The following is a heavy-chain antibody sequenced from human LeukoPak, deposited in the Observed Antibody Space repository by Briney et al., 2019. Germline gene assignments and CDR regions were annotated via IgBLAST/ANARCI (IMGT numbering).Heavy chain of an antibody. Sequence: AWGEFSDKASGYRFTIYGIKGGRGAPGDGDEWGGWMNPNSGNTGYAQKFQGRVTMTRNTSISTAYMELSSLRSEDTAVYYCARDRTGRSYLGGNWGQGTLVTVSS. V-gene: IGHV1-8*01. CDR1: GYRFTIYG. D-gene: IGHD1-26*01. CDR2: MNPNSGNT. CDR3: ARDRTGRSYLGGN. J-gene: IGHJ4*02.